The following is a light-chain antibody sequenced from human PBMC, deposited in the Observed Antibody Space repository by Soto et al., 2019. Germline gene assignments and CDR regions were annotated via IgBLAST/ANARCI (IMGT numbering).Light chain of an antibody. Sequence: EIVLTQSPATLSLSPGEGATLSCRASQSVSSYLAWYQQKPGQAPRLLIYDTSNRATGIPARFSGSGSGTDFTLIISSLEPGDFAVYYCQQRSTWPVTFGLGTKVEV. J-gene: IGKJ1*01. CDR3: QQRSTWPVT. CDR1: QSVSSY. V-gene: IGKV3-11*01. CDR2: DTS.